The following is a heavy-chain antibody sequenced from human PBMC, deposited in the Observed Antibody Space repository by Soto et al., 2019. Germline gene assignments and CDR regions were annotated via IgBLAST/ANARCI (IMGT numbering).Heavy chain of an antibody. J-gene: IGHJ4*02. CDR2: ISAYSGNT. Sequence: GASVKVSCKASGYTFTSYGISWVRQAPGQGLEWMGWISAYSGNTNYAQKFQGWVTMTRDTSISTAYMELSRLRSDDTAVYYCARVPAAGGSFDYWGQGTLVTVSS. D-gene: IGHD3-16*01. CDR1: GYTFTSYG. CDR3: ARVPAAGGSFDY. V-gene: IGHV1-18*01.